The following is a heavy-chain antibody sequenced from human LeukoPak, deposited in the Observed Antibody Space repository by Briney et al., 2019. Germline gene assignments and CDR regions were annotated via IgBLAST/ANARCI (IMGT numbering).Heavy chain of an antibody. CDR1: GXSFTSYC. Sequence: GESLKISFKASGXSFTSYCIGWVRQMPGKGLEWMGIIYPGDSDTRYSPSFQGQVTISANKSISTAYLQWCSLKASDTAMYYCARMSNGCFDYWGQRTLVTVSS. V-gene: IGHV5-51*01. CDR2: IYPGDSDT. D-gene: IGHD6-19*01. CDR3: ARMSNGCFDY. J-gene: IGHJ4*02.